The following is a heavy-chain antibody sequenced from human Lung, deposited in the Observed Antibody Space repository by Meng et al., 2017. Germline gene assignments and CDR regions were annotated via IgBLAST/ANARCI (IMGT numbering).Heavy chain of an antibody. V-gene: IGHV3-30*01. CDR3: ARDLGRETYFFDY. CDR1: GFTFSTHA. J-gene: IGHJ4*02. D-gene: IGHD2/OR15-2a*01. Sequence: QVQLVGSGGGVVQPGRSLRLSCATSGFTFSTHAMHWVRQAPGKGLEWVAIISYDGSYKYYADSVQGRFTISRDNSKNTLYLQMNSLTTEDTAVYYCARDLGRETYFFDYWGQGTLVTVSS. CDR2: ISYDGSYK.